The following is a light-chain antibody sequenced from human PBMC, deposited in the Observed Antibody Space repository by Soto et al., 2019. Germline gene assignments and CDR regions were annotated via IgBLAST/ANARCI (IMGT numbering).Light chain of an antibody. CDR2: LNSDCSH. CDR1: SGHSSYA. Sequence: QLVLTQSPSASASLGASVKLTCTLSSGHSSYAIAWHQQQPEKGPRYLLKLNSDCSHSKGYVTPHRVSCSSAWAERFLIISLLQAEDEADYYCQTWGTGIHVFGTGTKVTVL. J-gene: IGLJ1*01. V-gene: IGLV4-69*01. CDR3: QTWGTGIHV.